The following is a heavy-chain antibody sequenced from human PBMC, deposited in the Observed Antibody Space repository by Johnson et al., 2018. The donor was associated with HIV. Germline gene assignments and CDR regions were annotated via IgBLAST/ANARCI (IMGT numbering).Heavy chain of an antibody. CDR1: GFTFSSYG. V-gene: IGHV3-30*03. J-gene: IGHJ3*02. Sequence: QVQLVESGGGVDQPGRSLRLSCAASGFTFSSYGMHWVRQAPGKGLEWGAVISYDGSNKYYAVSVKGRFTISRDNSKTTLYLQMNSLRAGDTAVYFCARGKDMAGTGAFDIWGQGTMVTVSS. D-gene: IGHD6-19*01. CDR2: ISYDGSNK. CDR3: ARGKDMAGTGAFDI.